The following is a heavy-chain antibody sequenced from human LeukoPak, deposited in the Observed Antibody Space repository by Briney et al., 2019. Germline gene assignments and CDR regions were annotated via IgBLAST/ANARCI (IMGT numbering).Heavy chain of an antibody. V-gene: IGHV5-51*01. CDR3: ARLVPDIVAKTLDS. D-gene: IGHD5-12*01. CDR1: GYSFTSYW. Sequence: GESLKISCRGSGYSFTSYWIGWVRQKPGKGLEWMAIIYPIDSETTYSPSFQGRVTISVDKSISTAYLQWSSLEASDTAMYYCARLVPDIVAKTLDSWGQGTLVSVSS. J-gene: IGHJ4*02. CDR2: IYPIDSET.